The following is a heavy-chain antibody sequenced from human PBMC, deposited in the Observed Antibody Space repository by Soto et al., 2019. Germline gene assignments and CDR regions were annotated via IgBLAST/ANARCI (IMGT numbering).Heavy chain of an antibody. V-gene: IGHV3-33*01. D-gene: IGHD5-18*01. CDR3: GRNLDDTATNYGMHV. CDR2: IWNDGSDI. CDR1: GFTFSRDV. J-gene: IGHJ6*02. Sequence: QVQLMESGGGVVQPGRSLRLSCGASGFTFSRDVMHWVRQAPGKGLEWVALIWNDGSDISYGDSVKGRFTISRDNSKNTLKLEMNSLRADDTAVYYCGRNLDDTATNYGMHVWGHGTTVIVSS.